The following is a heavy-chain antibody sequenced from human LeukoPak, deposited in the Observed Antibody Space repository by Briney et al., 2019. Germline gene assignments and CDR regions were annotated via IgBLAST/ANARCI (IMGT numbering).Heavy chain of an antibody. CDR1: GGSISSYY. V-gene: IGHV4-4*07. CDR2: IYTSGST. Sequence: SETLSLTCTVSGGSISSYYWSWIRQPAGKGLEWIGRIYTSGSTNYNPSLKSRVTMSVDTSKNQFSLKLSSVTAADTAVYYCAREDQLLWFRELLVYFDYWGQGTLVTASS. D-gene: IGHD3-10*01. J-gene: IGHJ4*02. CDR3: AREDQLLWFRELLVYFDY.